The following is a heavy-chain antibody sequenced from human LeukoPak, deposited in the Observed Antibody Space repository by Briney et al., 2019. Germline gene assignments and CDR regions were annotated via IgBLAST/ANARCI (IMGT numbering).Heavy chain of an antibody. D-gene: IGHD6-19*01. V-gene: IGHV3-30*18. CDR3: AKDLQQWLVQVGYFDY. CDR1: GFTFSSYG. Sequence: AGGSLRLSCAASGFTFSSYGMHWVRQAPGKGLEWVAVIPYDGSNKYYADSVKGRFTISRDNSKNTLYLQMNSLRAEGTAVYYCAKDLQQWLVQVGYFDYWGQGTLVTVSS. CDR2: IPYDGSNK. J-gene: IGHJ4*02.